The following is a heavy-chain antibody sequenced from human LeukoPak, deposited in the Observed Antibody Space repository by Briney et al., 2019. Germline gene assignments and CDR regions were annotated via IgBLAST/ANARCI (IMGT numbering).Heavy chain of an antibody. J-gene: IGHJ4*02. CDR1: GYTFTGYY. CDR3: ARDAMDIVVVVAANLFDY. CDR2: INPNSGGT. V-gene: IGHV1-2*02. D-gene: IGHD2-15*01. Sequence: ASVKVSCKASGYTFTGYYMHWVRQAPGQGLEWMGWINPNSGGTNYAQKFQGRVTMTRDTSISTAYMELSRLRSDDTAVYYCARDAMDIVVVVAANLFDYWGQGTLVTVSS.